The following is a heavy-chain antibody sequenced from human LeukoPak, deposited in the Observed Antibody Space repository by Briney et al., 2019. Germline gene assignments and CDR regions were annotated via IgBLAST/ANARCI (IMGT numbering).Heavy chain of an antibody. CDR3: ARGRSSWYYD. Sequence: ASVKVSCKASGYTFTGYYMHWVRQAPGQGLEWMGWINPNSGGTNYAQKFQGKVPMTRDTSISTAYMELSRLRSDDTAVYYCARGRSSWYYDWGQGTLVTVSS. J-gene: IGHJ4*02. D-gene: IGHD6-13*01. CDR1: GYTFTGYY. CDR2: INPNSGGT. V-gene: IGHV1-2*02.